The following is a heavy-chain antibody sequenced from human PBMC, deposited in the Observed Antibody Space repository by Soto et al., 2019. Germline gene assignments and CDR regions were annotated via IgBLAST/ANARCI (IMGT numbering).Heavy chain of an antibody. J-gene: IGHJ4*02. CDR1: GGSISSYY. CDR3: ARLMGPITITRAGFDY. Sequence: SETLSLTCTVSGGSISSYYWSWIRQPPGKGLEWIGYIYYSGSTNYNPSLKSRVTISVDTSKNQFSLKLSSVTAADTAVYYCARLMGPITITRAGFDYWGQGTLVTVSS. D-gene: IGHD3-9*01. CDR2: IYYSGST. V-gene: IGHV4-59*01.